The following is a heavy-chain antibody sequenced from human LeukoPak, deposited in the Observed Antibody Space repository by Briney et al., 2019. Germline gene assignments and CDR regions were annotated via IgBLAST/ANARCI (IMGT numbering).Heavy chain of an antibody. V-gene: IGHV3-7*01. D-gene: IGHD3-22*01. Sequence: GGTLRLSCAASGFTFSNYWMSWVRQAPGKGLEWVANIKEDGSEKYYVDSVKGRFTISRDNAKNSLSLQVNSLSAEDTAVYYCARSRSGYYEDYWGQGTLVTVSS. CDR3: ARSRSGYYEDY. CDR2: IKEDGSEK. J-gene: IGHJ4*02. CDR1: GFTFSNYW.